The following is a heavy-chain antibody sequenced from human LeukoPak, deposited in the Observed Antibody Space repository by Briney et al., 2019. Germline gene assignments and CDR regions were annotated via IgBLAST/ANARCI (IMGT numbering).Heavy chain of an antibody. V-gene: IGHV4-30-2*01. CDR2: IYHSGST. D-gene: IGHD2-2*02. CDR3: AREFCDSTSCYTVSYYYYMDV. CDR1: GGSISSGGYY. J-gene: IGHJ6*03. Sequence: SETLSLTCTVSGGSISSGGYYWSWIRQPPGKGLEWIGYIYHSGSTYYNPSLKSRVTISVDRSKNQFSLQLRSVTAADTAVYYCAREFCDSTSCYTVSYYYYMDVWSKGTTVTVSS.